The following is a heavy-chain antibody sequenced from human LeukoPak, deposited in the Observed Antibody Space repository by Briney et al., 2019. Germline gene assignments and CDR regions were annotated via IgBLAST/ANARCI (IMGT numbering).Heavy chain of an antibody. CDR1: GYTFTDYY. CDR2: INPNSGDT. CDR3: ARDRGPQWWGSFDY. Sequence: AAVKVSCKASGYTFTDYYIHLVRQAPGQGREWMGWINPNSGDTNLAHKFQGWVTMTRDTSIGTAYLELSRLTSDDTAVYYCARDRGPQWWGSFDYWGQGTLVTVSS. V-gene: IGHV1-2*04. D-gene: IGHD3-16*01. J-gene: IGHJ4*02.